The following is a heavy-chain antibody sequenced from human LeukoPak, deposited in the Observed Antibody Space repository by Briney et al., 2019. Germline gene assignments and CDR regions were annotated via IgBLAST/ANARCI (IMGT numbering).Heavy chain of an antibody. J-gene: IGHJ5*02. CDR1: GGSISHYF. Sequence: PSETLSLTCTVSGGSISHYFWSWIRQPPGKALEWIGYIYYSGSTNYNPSLKSRVTISVDTSKNQFSLKLSSVTAADTAVYYCARVASGVGYNWFDPWGQGTLVTVSS. CDR2: IYYSGST. V-gene: IGHV4-59*08. CDR3: ARVASGVGYNWFDP. D-gene: IGHD2-15*01.